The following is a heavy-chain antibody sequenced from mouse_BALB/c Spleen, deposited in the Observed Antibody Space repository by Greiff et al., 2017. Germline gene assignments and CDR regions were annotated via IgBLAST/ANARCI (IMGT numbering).Heavy chain of an antibody. Sequence: LQQPGSELVRPGASVKLSCKASGYTFTSYWMHWVKQRPGQGLEWIGNIYPGSGSTNYDEKFKSKATLTVDTSSSTAYMQLSSLTSEDSAVYYCTRSPYYGSIYYYAMDYWGQGTSVTVSS. J-gene: IGHJ4*01. D-gene: IGHD1-1*01. V-gene: IGHV1S22*01. CDR3: TRSPYYGSIYYYAMDY. CDR1: GYTFTSYW. CDR2: IYPGSGST.